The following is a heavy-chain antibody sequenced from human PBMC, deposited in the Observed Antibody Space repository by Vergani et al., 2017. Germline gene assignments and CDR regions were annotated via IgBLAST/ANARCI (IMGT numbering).Heavy chain of an antibody. CDR3: ARGRRGDYYGSGSYYWGSYYYYGMDV. CDR2: IYYSGST. Sequence: QVQLQESGPGLVKPSETLSLTCTVSGGSISSYYWSWIRQPPGKGLEWIGYIYYSGSTNYNPSLKSRVTISVDTSKNQFSLKLSSVTAADTAVYYCARGRRGDYYGSGSYYWGSYYYYGMDVWGQGTTVTVSS. V-gene: IGHV4-59*12. J-gene: IGHJ6*02. CDR1: GGSISSYY. D-gene: IGHD3-10*01.